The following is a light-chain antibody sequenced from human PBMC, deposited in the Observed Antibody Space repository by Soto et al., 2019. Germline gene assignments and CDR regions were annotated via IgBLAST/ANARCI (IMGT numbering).Light chain of an antibody. CDR1: QTISNSY. V-gene: IGKV3-20*01. J-gene: IGKJ1*01. Sequence: EIVLTRSPGTLSLSPGERATLSCRASQTISNSYLAWYQQKRGQPPRLLIFGASSRATGIPDRFSGSGSGTDFTLTISRLEPEDFSVYYCQQYGSSLWTFGQGTKVEIK. CDR2: GAS. CDR3: QQYGSSLWT.